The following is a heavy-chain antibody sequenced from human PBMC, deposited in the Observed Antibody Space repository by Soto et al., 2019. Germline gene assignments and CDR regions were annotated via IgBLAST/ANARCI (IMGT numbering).Heavy chain of an antibody. CDR3: VRDSARIVVVPRVDGDNWFDP. CDR1: GFTFSDYF. J-gene: IGHJ5*02. D-gene: IGHD2-2*01. V-gene: IGHV3-11*04. CDR2: ISGSGDNI. Sequence: QVHLVESGGGVVKPAGSLRLSCAASGFTFSDYFMSWIRQAPGKGLEWVSFISGSGDNIKYADSVKGRFTISRDNAKNSLYLQMNSLRDEETAVYYCVRDSARIVVVPRVDGDNWFDPWGQGTLVTVSS.